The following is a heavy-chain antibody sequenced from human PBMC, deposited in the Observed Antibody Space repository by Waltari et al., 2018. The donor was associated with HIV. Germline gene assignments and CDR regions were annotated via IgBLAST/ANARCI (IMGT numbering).Heavy chain of an antibody. J-gene: IGHJ2*01. D-gene: IGHD1-26*01. CDR2: NKRGPEGVAI. CDR3: TTGMPYSQEGLCLGL. V-gene: IGHV3-15*05. CDR1: GIKFVDAS. Sequence: VESGGGLVKPGGTLRLCCVDPGIKFVDASMTWVRHSTEARLDLVDSNKRGPEGVAIEFAAPVQGSFSFSRDDSSNTVTQAMNYLKAGDTTVYYCTTGMPYSQEGLCLGLWGRATALTVSS.